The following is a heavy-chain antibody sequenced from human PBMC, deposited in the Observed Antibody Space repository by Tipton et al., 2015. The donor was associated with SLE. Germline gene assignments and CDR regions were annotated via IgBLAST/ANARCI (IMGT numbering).Heavy chain of an antibody. CDR3: ARDDRSVDSWFDP. J-gene: IGHJ5*02. D-gene: IGHD2-21*01. CDR1: GDSITSHY. V-gene: IGHV4-59*11. Sequence: TLSLTCTVSGDSITSHYWSWIRQAPGKGLEWIGNIYYTGSTNYSPSLKSRVTMSVDTSKNHFSLKLTSVTAADTAVYYCARDDRSVDSWFDPWGPGTLVTVSS. CDR2: IYYTGST.